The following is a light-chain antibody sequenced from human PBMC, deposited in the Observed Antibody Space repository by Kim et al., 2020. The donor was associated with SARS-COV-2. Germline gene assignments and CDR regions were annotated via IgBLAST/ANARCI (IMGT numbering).Light chain of an antibody. CDR1: DIGSKS. V-gene: IGLV3-21*04. CDR3: QVWDSATDHVV. J-gene: IGLJ2*01. CDR2: LEN. Sequence: APGKTAGITCGGDDIGSKSVHWYQQKPGQAPVLVIYLENDRPSGIPERFSGSASGNTATLTVSRVEAGDEADYFCQVWDSATDHVVFGGGTQLTVL.